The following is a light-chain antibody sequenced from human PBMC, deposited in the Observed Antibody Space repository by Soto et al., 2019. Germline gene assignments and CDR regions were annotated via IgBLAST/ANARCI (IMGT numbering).Light chain of an antibody. Sequence: QSALTQPASVSGSPGQSIAISCTGTSSDVGAYNYVSWYQQHPGKAPKLMIYDVSNRPSGVSDRFSGSKSGNTASLTISRLQAEDEADYYCSSYTTSDTYVFGSGTKLTVL. V-gene: IGLV2-14*01. CDR3: SSYTTSDTYV. CDR2: DVS. CDR1: SSDVGAYNY. J-gene: IGLJ1*01.